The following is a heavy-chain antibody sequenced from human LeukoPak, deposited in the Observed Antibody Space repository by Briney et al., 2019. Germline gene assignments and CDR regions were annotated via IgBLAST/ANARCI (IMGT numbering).Heavy chain of an antibody. CDR3: AREGGIAAAGSFGYYYYYMDV. CDR2: INPNSGGT. J-gene: IGHJ6*03. D-gene: IGHD6-13*01. CDR1: GYTFTDYY. V-gene: IGHV1-2*02. Sequence: ASVKVSCKASGYTFTDYYMHWVRQAPGQGLEWMGWINPNSGGTNYAQKFQGRVTMTRDTSISTAYMELSRLRSDDTAVYYCAREGGIAAAGSFGYYYYYMDVWGKGTTVTISS.